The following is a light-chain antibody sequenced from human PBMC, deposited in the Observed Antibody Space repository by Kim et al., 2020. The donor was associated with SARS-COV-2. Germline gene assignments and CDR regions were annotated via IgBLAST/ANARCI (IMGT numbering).Light chain of an antibody. J-gene: IGKJ5*01. CDR2: LAS. Sequence: ASVGDRVTITCRASQSISNYLNWYQQKPGKAPKLLIYLASSLQSGVPSRFSGGGSGTDFTLTINSLQPDDSAIYFCQQSYNTLSTFGQGTRLEIK. CDR1: QSISNY. CDR3: QQSYNTLST. V-gene: IGKV1-39*01.